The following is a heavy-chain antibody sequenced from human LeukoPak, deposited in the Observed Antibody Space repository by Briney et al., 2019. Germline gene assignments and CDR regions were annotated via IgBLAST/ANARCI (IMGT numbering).Heavy chain of an antibody. J-gene: IGHJ5*02. CDR2: IYSGGST. CDR3: ARERAAGIAVVGFDP. D-gene: IGHD6-19*01. V-gene: IGHV3-66*01. Sequence: GGSLRLSSAASGFTASSNYMSWVRQAPGEGLEWGSVIYSGGSTSYADYVKGRFTISRDNSKNTLYLKMNSVRAEDTAVYYFARERAAGIAVVGFDPWGQGTLVTVSS. CDR1: GFTASSNY.